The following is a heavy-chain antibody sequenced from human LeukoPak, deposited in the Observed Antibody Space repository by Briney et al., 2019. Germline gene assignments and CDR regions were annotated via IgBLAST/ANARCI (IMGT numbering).Heavy chain of an antibody. D-gene: IGHD3-22*01. V-gene: IGHV3-7*01. CDR3: AREPGYYDSSGYYYYWFDP. CDR2: IKQDGSEK. CDR1: GFTFSSYW. J-gene: IGHJ5*02. Sequence: GGSLRLSCAASGFTFSSYWMSWVRQAPGKGLEWVANIKQDGSEKYYVDSVKGRFTISRDNAKNSLYLQMNSLRAEDTAVYYCAREPGYYDSSGYYYYWFDPWGQGTLVTVSS.